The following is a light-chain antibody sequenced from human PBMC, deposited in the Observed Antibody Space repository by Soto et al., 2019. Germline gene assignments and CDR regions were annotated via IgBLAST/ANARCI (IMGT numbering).Light chain of an antibody. CDR3: SSYTSNSTLYV. CDR2: DVS. J-gene: IGLJ1*01. V-gene: IGLV2-14*01. Sequence: QSALTQPASVSGSPGQWITISCTGTSSDVGGYNYVSWYQQHPGKAPKLMIYDVSNRPSGVSNRFSGSKSGNTASLTISGLQAEDEADYYCSSYTSNSTLYVFGTGTKVTVL. CDR1: SSDVGGYNY.